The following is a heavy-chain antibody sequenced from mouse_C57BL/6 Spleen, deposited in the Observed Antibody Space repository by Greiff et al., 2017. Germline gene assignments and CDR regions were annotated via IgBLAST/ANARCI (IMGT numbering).Heavy chain of an antibody. Sequence: QVQLKQPGAELVKPGASVKLSCKASGYTFTSYWMHWVKQRPGRGLEWIGRIDPNSGGTKYNEKFKSKATLTVDKPSSTAYMQRSSLTSEDSAVYYCARWGGEYGNFDYWGQGTTLTVSS. D-gene: IGHD2-1*01. V-gene: IGHV1-72*01. CDR1: GYTFTSYW. CDR3: ARWGGEYGNFDY. J-gene: IGHJ2*01. CDR2: IDPNSGGT.